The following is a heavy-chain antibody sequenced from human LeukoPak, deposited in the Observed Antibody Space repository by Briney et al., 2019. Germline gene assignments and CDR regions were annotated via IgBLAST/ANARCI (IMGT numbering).Heavy chain of an antibody. D-gene: IGHD1-26*01. CDR1: GFTFSSYS. Sequence: PGGSLRLSCAASGFTFSSYSMNWVRQAPGKGLEWVSSISSSSSYIYYADSVKGRFTISRDNAKNTLYLQMNSLRAEDTAVYYCAKDPIIVGATSWFDPWGQGTLVTVSS. CDR2: ISSSSSYI. V-gene: IGHV3-21*04. CDR3: AKDPIIVGATSWFDP. J-gene: IGHJ5*02.